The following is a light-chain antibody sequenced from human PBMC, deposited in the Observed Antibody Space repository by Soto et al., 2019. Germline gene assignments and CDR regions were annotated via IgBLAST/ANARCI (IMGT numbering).Light chain of an antibody. CDR2: EVS. J-gene: IGLJ2*01. CDR1: SSDVGGYNY. Sequence: QSVLTQPASVSGSPGQSINISCTGTSSDVGGYNYVSWYQQHPGKAPKLMIYEVSNRPSGVSNRFSGSKSGNTASLTISGLQAEDEADYYCSSDTSTSAVLFGGGTKLTVL. V-gene: IGLV2-14*01. CDR3: SSDTSTSAVL.